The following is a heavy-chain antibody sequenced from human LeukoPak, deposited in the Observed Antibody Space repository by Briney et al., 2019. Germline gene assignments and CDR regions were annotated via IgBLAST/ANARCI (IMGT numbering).Heavy chain of an antibody. CDR1: GYTFTGYY. CDR2: INPNSGGT. CDR3: ARACTSCYKLYAFDI. V-gene: IGHV1-2*02. Sequence: GASVKVSCKASGYTFTGYYMHWVRQAPGQGLEGMGWINPNSGGTNYAQKFQGRVTLTRDTSIRTAYMELSRLRSDDTAVYYCARACTSCYKLYAFDIWGQGTMVTVSS. J-gene: IGHJ3*02. D-gene: IGHD2-2*02.